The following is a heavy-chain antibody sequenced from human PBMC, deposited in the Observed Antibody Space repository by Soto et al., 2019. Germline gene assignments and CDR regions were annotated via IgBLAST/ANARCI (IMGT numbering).Heavy chain of an antibody. Sequence: QVQLVQSGAEVKKPGSSVKVSCKASGGTFSSYAISWVRQAPGQGLEWLGGIIPIFGTANYAQKFQGRVTLTADESTSTAYMELSSLRSEDTAVYYCAKDCSGGSCQSPAFDIWGQGTMVTVSS. CDR3: AKDCSGGSCQSPAFDI. J-gene: IGHJ3*02. CDR1: GGTFSSYA. CDR2: IIPIFGTA. V-gene: IGHV1-69*01. D-gene: IGHD2-15*01.